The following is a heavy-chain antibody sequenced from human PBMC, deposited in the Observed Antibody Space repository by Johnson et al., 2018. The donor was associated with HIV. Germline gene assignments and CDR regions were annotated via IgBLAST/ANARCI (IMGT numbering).Heavy chain of an antibody. CDR2: IYSGGRS. J-gene: IGHJ3*02. CDR3: ARAGARAFDI. V-gene: IGHV3-66*01. Sequence: VQLVESGGGLVQPGGSLRLSCVASGFTVRSNYMSWVRQAPGKGLEWVSVIYSGGRSYYADSVKGRLTLSRDNSNNTLYLQMNSLRAEDTAVYYCARAGARAFDIWGQGTMVTVSS. CDR1: GFTVRSNY. D-gene: IGHD1-26*01.